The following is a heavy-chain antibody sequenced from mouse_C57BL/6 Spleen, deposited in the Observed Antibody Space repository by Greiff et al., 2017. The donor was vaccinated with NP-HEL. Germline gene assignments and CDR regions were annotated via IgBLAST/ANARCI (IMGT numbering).Heavy chain of an antibody. CDR2: ISDGGSYT. Sequence: VKVEESGGGLVKPGGSLKLSCAASGFTFSSYAMSWVRQTPEKRLEWVATISDGGSYTYYPDNVKGRFTISRDNAKNNLYLQMSHLKSEDTAMYYCARDDWDGDFDVWGTGTTVTVSS. CDR3: ARDDWDGDFDV. J-gene: IGHJ1*03. CDR1: GFTFSSYA. D-gene: IGHD4-1*01. V-gene: IGHV5-4*01.